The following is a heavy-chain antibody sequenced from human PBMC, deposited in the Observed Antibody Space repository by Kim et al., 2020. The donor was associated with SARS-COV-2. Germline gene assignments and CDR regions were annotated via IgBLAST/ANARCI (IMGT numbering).Heavy chain of an antibody. CDR1: GGSISSYY. CDR2: IYYSGST. D-gene: IGHD3-22*01. J-gene: IGHJ4*02. Sequence: SETLSLTCTVSGGSISSYYWSWIRQPPGKGLEWIGYIYYSGSTNYNPSLKSRVTISVDTSKNQFSLKLSSVTAADTAVYYCARSPVVWYDSSGYSYYFDYWGQGTLVTVSS. CDR3: ARSPVVWYDSSGYSYYFDY. V-gene: IGHV4-59*08.